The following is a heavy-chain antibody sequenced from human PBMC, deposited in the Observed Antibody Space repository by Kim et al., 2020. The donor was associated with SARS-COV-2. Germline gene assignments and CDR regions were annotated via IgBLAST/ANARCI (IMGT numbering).Heavy chain of an antibody. Sequence: ASVKVSCKASGGTFSSYAISWVRQAPGQGLEWMGGIIPIFGTANYAQKFQGRVTITADESTSTAYMELSSLRSEDTAVYYCARDEERRGGVYYYYYGMDVWGQGTTVTVSS. V-gene: IGHV1-69*13. CDR2: IIPIFGTA. CDR1: GGTFSSYA. J-gene: IGHJ6*02. D-gene: IGHD3-10*01. CDR3: ARDEERRGGVYYYYYGMDV.